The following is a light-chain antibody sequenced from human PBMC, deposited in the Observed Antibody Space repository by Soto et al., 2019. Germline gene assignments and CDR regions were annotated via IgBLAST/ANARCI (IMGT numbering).Light chain of an antibody. J-gene: IGLJ2*01. CDR2: EVI. CDR1: SYDVGSYNR. Sequence: QSALTQPPSVSGSPGQSVTISCTGTSYDVGSYNRVSWYQQPPGTAPKLMIYEVIYRPSGVPDRFSGSKSGNTASLTISGLQAEDEADYYCSSYTGSNTVVFGGGTQLTVL. V-gene: IGLV2-18*02. CDR3: SSYTGSNTVV.